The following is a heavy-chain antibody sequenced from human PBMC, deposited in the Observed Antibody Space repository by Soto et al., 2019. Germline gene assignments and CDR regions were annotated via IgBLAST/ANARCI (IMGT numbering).Heavy chain of an antibody. D-gene: IGHD2-8*01. Sequence: QVQLQGSDPRLLKPSETLSLTCTVSGASVTRYYWIWIRQPAGKGLDWIGRIYTSGNTDYNPSLKSRVTLSLETSQNQVSLKLSSVTAADTAIYYCARDGVGPHGMDVWGQGTTVTVSS. CDR3: ARDGVGPHGMDV. J-gene: IGHJ6*02. V-gene: IGHV4-4*07. CDR1: GASVTRYY. CDR2: IYTSGNT.